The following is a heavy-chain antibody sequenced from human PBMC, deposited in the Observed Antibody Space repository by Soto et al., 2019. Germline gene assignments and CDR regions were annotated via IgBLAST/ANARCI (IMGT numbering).Heavy chain of an antibody. CDR2: ISSSGGTI. CDR1: GFTFSDYY. V-gene: IGHV3-11*01. Sequence: QVQLVESGGGFVRPGGSLRLSCAASGFTFSDYYMSWIRQAPGKGLESISYISSSGGTIHYADSVKGRFTISRDNAKNLHFLQMNSVRADDTSVYYCGGDERACPLDIWGQGTMVTVSS. J-gene: IGHJ3*02. D-gene: IGHD2-21*02. CDR3: GGDERACPLDI.